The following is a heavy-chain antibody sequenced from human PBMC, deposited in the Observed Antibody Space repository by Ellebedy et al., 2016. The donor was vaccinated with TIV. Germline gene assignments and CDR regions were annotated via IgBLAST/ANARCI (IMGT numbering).Heavy chain of an antibody. D-gene: IGHD3-10*01. CDR3: ARDSGGGAFI. V-gene: IGHV3-7*01. Sequence: GESLKISCAASGFTFRRYWMTWVRQAQGKGLEWVANIRQDGSRVNYVDSVKGRFTISRDNAKNSLYLQMNGLRAEDTAVYYCARDSGGGAFIWGQGTLVTVSS. CDR1: GFTFRRYW. CDR2: IRQDGSRV. J-gene: IGHJ3*02.